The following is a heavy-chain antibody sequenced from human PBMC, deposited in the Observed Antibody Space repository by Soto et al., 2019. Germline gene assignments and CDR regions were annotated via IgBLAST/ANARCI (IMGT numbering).Heavy chain of an antibody. V-gene: IGHV3-7*03. CDR1: EFTFSSYW. CDR3: ATSRSLDY. CDR2: IKQDGSEK. Sequence: GGSLRLSCAASEFTFSSYWMSWVRQAPGKGLEWVANIKQDGSEKYYVDSVKGRFTISRDNAKNSLYLQMNSLRGEDTAMYYCATSRSLDYWGRGTPVTVSS. D-gene: IGHD2-2*01. J-gene: IGHJ4*02.